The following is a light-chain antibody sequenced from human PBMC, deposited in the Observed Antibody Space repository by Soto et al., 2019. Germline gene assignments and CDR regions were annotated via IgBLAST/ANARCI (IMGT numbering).Light chain of an antibody. V-gene: IGLV2-14*01. J-gene: IGLJ3*02. CDR2: DVS. CDR1: SSDVGAYNS. Sequence: QSVLTQPASVSGSPGQSITISCTGTSSDVGAYNSVSWYQQHPGKAPKSVIYDVSNRPSGVSNRFSGSKSGNTATLTISGLQAEDEADYYCSSSTTSSTWVFGGGTKVTVL. CDR3: SSSTTSSTWV.